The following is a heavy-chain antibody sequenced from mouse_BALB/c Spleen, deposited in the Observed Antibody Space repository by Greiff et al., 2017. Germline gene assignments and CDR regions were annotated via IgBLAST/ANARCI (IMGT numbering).Heavy chain of an antibody. D-gene: IGHD2-1*01. CDR3: ARRGNYVMDY. CDR1: GYTFTSYT. J-gene: IGHJ4*01. V-gene: IGHV1-4*02. Sequence: VQLQQSAAELARPGASVKMSCKASGYTFTSYTMHWVKQRPGQGLEWIGYINPSSGYTEYNQKFKDKTTLTADKSSSTAYMQLSSLTSEDSAVYYCARRGNYVMDYWGQGTSVTVSS. CDR2: INPSSGYT.